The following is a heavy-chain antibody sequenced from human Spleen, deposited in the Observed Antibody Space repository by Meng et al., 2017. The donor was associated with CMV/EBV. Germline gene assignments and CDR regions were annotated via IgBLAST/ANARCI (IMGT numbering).Heavy chain of an antibody. CDR1: GSISSGDYY. D-gene: IGHD3-9*01. CDR2: IYYTGST. V-gene: IGHV4-30-4*08. J-gene: IGHJ4*02. Sequence: GSISSGDYYWSWIRQPPGKGLEWIGYIYYTGSTYYNPSLKSRITISVDTSKNQFSLELSSVTAADSAVYYCARGVLYTGYSRKIDYWGQGTLVTVSS. CDR3: ARGVLYTGYSRKIDY.